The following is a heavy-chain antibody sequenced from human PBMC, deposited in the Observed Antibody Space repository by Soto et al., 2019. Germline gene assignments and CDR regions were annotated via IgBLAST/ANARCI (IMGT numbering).Heavy chain of an antibody. V-gene: IGHV4-31*03. J-gene: IGHJ4*02. D-gene: IGHD2-21*02. CDR1: GGSISSYY. CDR3: AREFMTFNYFDY. CDR2: IYYSGIT. Sequence: TCTVSGGSISSYYWTWIRQHPGKGLEWIGYIYYSGITYYNPSLKSRVTISVDTSKNQFSLKLSSVTAADTAVYYCAREFMTFNYFDYWGQGTLVTVSS.